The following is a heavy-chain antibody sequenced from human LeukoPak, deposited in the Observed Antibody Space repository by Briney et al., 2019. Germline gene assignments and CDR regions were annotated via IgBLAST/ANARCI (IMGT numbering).Heavy chain of an antibody. CDR3: ARGFWTPHGDY. J-gene: IGHJ4*02. CDR1: GGSFSGYY. V-gene: IGHV4-34*01. CDR2: INHSGIT. Sequence: SETLSLTCAVYGGSFSGYYWSWIRQPPGKGLEWIGEINHSGITNYNPSLKSRVAISVDTSKNQFSLKLSSVTAADTAVYYCARGFWTPHGDYWAQGTLVTVSS. D-gene: IGHD1-1*01.